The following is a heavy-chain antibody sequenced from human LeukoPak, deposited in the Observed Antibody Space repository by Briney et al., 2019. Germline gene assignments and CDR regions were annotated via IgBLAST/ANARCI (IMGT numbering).Heavy chain of an antibody. CDR3: ARDVAGGSGSYFSYYYYMDV. CDR1: GFTFSDYY. V-gene: IGHV3-11*01. D-gene: IGHD3-10*01. Sequence: PGGSLRLSCAASGFTFSDYYMSWIRQAPGKGLEWVSYISSSGSTIYYADSVKGRFTISRDNAKNSLYLQMNSLRAEDTAVYYCARDVAGGSGSYFSYYYYMDVWGKGTTVTISS. J-gene: IGHJ6*03. CDR2: ISSSGSTI.